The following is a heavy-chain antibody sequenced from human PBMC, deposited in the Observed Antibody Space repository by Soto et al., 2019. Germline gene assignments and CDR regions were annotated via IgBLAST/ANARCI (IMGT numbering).Heavy chain of an antibody. CDR2: ISWNSDNI. V-gene: IGHV3-9*01. CDR3: AKDLYSNYGAASDN. D-gene: IGHD4-4*01. J-gene: IGHJ3*02. Sequence: EVQLGESGGGLVQPGRSLRLSFAAFGFTFDDYAMHWVRQAPGKGLEWVSGISWNSDNIGYADSVKGRFTIYRDNVKNSLYLQMNSLSAEATVLYYCAKDLYSNYGAASDNWGQGTMVTVSS. CDR1: GFTFDDYA.